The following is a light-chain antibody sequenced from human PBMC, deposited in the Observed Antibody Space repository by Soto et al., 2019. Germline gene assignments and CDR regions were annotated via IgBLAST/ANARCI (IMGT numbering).Light chain of an antibody. V-gene: IGLV3-1*01. CDR1: KLGDKY. CDR2: QDS. Sequence: SYELTQPPSVSVSPGQTASITCSGDKLGDKYACWYQQKPGQSPVLVIYQDSKRPSGIPERFSGSNSGNTATLTISGTQAMYEADYYCQAWDSSTAVVFGGWTKLTVL. J-gene: IGLJ2*01. CDR3: QAWDSSTAVV.